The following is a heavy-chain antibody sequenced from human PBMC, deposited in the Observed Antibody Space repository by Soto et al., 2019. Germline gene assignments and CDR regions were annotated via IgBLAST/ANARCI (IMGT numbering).Heavy chain of an antibody. CDR3: ATESGSTYGYFDD. D-gene: IGHD5-18*01. Sequence: PLSLTCTVSGVCVTCDEDDWSWIRQSPGKGLEWIGYISNSGSTCYNPSLKTRLSMSVDRSKNQFRLRLTSVTAADTAVYFCATESGSTYGYFDDWGQGTQVSVSS. CDR2: ISNSGST. V-gene: IGHV4-30-4*01. CDR1: GVCVTCDEDD. J-gene: IGHJ4*02.